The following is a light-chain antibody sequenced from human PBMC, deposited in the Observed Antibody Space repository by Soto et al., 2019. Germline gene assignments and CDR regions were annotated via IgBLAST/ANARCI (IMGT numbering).Light chain of an antibody. CDR2: DAS. V-gene: IGKV3-15*01. Sequence: EVGVTQSPATLSVSLGERATLSCRASQSVSSNLAWYQQKPGQAPRLLIYDASTRAPGIPARFSGSGSGTEITLTISSLQAEDFAVYYCQQYNSWPSTFGQGTKVDIK. CDR3: QQYNSWPST. CDR1: QSVSSN. J-gene: IGKJ1*01.